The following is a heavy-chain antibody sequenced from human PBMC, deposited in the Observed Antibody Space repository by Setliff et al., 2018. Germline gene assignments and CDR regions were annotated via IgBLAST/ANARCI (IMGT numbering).Heavy chain of an antibody. CDR1: GGSFSDYY. CDR3: ARGGERYYSAS. J-gene: IGHJ4*02. V-gene: IGHV4-34*01. Sequence: SETLSLTCAAHGGSFSDYYWTWIRQPPGKGLEWIGEINHSGSTKYSPSLESRVTMSVDPSKNQFSLKLSSVTAADTAVYYCARGGERYYSASWGQGTLVTVSS. D-gene: IGHD1-20*01. CDR2: INHSGST.